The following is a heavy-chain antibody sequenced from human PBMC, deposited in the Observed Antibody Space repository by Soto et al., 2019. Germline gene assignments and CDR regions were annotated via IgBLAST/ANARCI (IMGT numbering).Heavy chain of an antibody. V-gene: IGHV1-69*04. Sequence: ASVKVSCKASGGTFSSYAISWVRQAPGQGLELMGRIIPILGIANYAQKFQGRVTITADKSTSTAYMELSSLRSEDTAVYYCARTPEYSSGWYWFDPWGQGTLVTVSS. J-gene: IGHJ5*02. CDR3: ARTPEYSSGWYWFDP. D-gene: IGHD6-19*01. CDR2: IIPILGIA. CDR1: GGTFSSYA.